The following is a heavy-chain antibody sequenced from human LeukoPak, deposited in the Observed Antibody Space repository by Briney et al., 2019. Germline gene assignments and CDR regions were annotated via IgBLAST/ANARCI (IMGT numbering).Heavy chain of an antibody. J-gene: IGHJ4*02. V-gene: IGHV3-33*01. CDR1: GFTFSTYG. D-gene: IGHD2-2*01. CDR3: ARSRYCSSTSCYGFLDY. Sequence: PGGSLRLSCAAYGFTFSTYGMHWVRQAPGKGLQWVAVIWYDGSNKQYADSVKGRFTISRDNSKNTLYLQMNSLRAEDTAVYYCARSRYCSSTSCYGFLDYWGQGTLVTVSS. CDR2: IWYDGSNK.